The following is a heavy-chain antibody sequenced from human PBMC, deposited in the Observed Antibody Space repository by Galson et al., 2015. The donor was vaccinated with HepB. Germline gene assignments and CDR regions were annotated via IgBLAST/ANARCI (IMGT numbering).Heavy chain of an antibody. CDR1: GFTVSSNY. J-gene: IGHJ4*02. V-gene: IGHV3-53*01. CDR3: AREGDDIPLGY. D-gene: IGHD3-9*01. Sequence: SLRLSCAASGFTVSSNYMSWVRQAPGKGLEWVSVIYSGGSTYYADSVKGRFTISRDNSKNTLYLQMNSLRAEDTAVYYCAREGDDIPLGYWGQGTLVTVSA. CDR2: IYSGGST.